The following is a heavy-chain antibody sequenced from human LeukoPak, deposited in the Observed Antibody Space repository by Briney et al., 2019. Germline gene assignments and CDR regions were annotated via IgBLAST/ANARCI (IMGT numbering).Heavy chain of an antibody. J-gene: IGHJ4*02. CDR2: INQDGSEK. CDR1: GFTFSSYW. Sequence: GGSLRLSCAASGFTFSSYWMSWVRQAPGKGLEWVANINQDGSEKYYVDSVTGRFTISRDNAKNSLYLQMNSLRAEDTAVYYCARWCSSDICYTPVVYWGQGTLVTVSS. D-gene: IGHD2-2*02. CDR3: ARWCSSDICYTPVVY. V-gene: IGHV3-7*01.